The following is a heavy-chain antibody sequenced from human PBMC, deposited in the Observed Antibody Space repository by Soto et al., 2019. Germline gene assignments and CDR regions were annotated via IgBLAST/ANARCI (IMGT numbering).Heavy chain of an antibody. CDR3: ASYTPSTPFSDWYFDL. D-gene: IGHD3-10*01. J-gene: IGHJ2*01. CDR1: GGTFSSYA. Sequence: QVQLVQSGAEVKKPGSSVKVSCKASGGTFSSYAISRVRQAPGQGLEWMGGIIPIFGTANYAQKFQGRVTITADESTSTAYMELSSLRSEDTAVYYCASYTPSTPFSDWYFDLWGRGTLVTVSS. CDR2: IIPIFGTA. V-gene: IGHV1-69*12.